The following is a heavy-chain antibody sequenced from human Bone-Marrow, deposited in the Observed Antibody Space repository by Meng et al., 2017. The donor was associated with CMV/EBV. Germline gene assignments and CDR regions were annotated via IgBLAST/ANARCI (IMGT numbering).Heavy chain of an antibody. CDR1: GDTFSNYA. CDR3: ARQGPHSSGWYAGTNYFDY. Sequence: SVKVSCKASGDTFSNYAFCWVRQAPGQGPEWMGGIIPIFGTTKYVQKFQGRITITTDESTSTVYMELSSLTSEDTAVYYCARQGPHSSGWYAGTNYFDYWGQGTQDTVSS. V-gene: IGHV1-69*05. J-gene: IGHJ4*02. D-gene: IGHD6-19*01. CDR2: IIPIFGTT.